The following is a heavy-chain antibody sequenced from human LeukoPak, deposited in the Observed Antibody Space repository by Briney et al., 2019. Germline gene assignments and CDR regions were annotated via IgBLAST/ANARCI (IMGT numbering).Heavy chain of an antibody. CDR1: GGSFSGYY. V-gene: IGHV4-34*01. CDR2: INHSGST. Sequence: SETLSLTCAVYGGSFSGYYWSWIRQPPGKGLEWIGEINHSGSTNYNPSLKSRVTISVDTSKNQFSLRLTSVTAADSAVYYCARGIPGRSIDYWGQGTLVTVSS. J-gene: IGHJ4*02. CDR3: ARGIPGRSIDY. D-gene: IGHD3-16*02.